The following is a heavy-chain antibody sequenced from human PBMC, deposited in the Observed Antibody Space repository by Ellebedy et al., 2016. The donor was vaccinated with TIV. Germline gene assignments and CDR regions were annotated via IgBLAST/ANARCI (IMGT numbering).Heavy chain of an antibody. D-gene: IGHD1-1*01. J-gene: IGHJ4*02. CDR3: ARVWRDTDGWNHFDH. Sequence: PGGSLRLSCAASGFTFSSFDMHWVRHATGKGLEWVQGLAGAGYSHYPDFVRGRFTISRENARNSLYLQMNSLRAGDTAMYYCARVWRDTDGWNHFDHWGQGTLVTVAS. V-gene: IGHV3-13*01. CDR1: GFTFSSFD. CDR2: LAGAGYS.